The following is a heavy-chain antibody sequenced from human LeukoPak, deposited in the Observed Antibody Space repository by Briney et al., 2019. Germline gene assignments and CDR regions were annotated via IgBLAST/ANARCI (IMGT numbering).Heavy chain of an antibody. J-gene: IGHJ4*02. D-gene: IGHD3-22*01. CDR3: ARASYYYDSSGYPGYYFDY. V-gene: IGHV1-2*02. CDR2: INPNSGGT. CDR1: GSTFTDYY. Sequence: ASVKVSCKASGSTFTDYYITWGRQSPEHGLEWMGWINPNSGGTNYAQKFQDRVTMTRDTSISTAYMELSRLRSDDTAVYYCARASYYYDSSGYPGYYFDYWGQGTLVTVSS.